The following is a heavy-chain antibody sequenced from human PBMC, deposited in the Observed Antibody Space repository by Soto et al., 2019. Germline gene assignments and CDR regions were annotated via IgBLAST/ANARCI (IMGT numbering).Heavy chain of an antibody. J-gene: IGHJ4*02. Sequence: SVKVSCKASGGTFSTYGMNWVRLAPGQGLEWMGGIIPKFGTTNYAQKFQGRVTIIADESTNTAYMELNYLRSEDTAVYFCARELDPYYGGNSLSLDYWGQGTLVTVSS. CDR3: ARELDPYYGGNSLSLDY. D-gene: IGHD4-17*01. CDR2: IIPKFGTT. CDR1: GGTFSTYG. V-gene: IGHV1-69*13.